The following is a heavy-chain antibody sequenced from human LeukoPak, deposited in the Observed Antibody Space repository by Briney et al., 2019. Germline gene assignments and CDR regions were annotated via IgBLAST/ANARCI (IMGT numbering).Heavy chain of an antibody. D-gene: IGHD1-26*01. CDR1: GGSISSGDYY. J-gene: IGHJ3*02. V-gene: IGHV4-30-4*08. CDR2: IYYSGST. CDR3: ARVMGVGDAFDI. Sequence: SETLSLTCTVSGGSISSGDYYWSWIRQPPGKGLEWIGYIYYSGSTYYNPSLKSRVTISVDTSKNQFSLKLSSVTAADTAVYYCARVMGVGDAFDIWGQGTMVTVSS.